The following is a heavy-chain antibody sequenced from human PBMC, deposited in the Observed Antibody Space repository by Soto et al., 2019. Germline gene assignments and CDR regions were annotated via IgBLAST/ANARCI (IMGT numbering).Heavy chain of an antibody. D-gene: IGHD2-21*02. CDR1: VFTFSSYW. J-gene: IGHJ4*02. Sequence: VGSLRLSCVFSVFTFSSYWMGCVRHTPGKWLQWVANIKEDGSEKYYVGSVKGRCTISRDNTENSLFLHLNSLTAEDTAVYYCVRAPRKSVEYCGGDCFRHYESWGQGTLVIVSS. V-gene: IGHV3-7*03. CDR2: IKEDGSEK. CDR3: VRAPRKSVEYCGGDCFRHYES.